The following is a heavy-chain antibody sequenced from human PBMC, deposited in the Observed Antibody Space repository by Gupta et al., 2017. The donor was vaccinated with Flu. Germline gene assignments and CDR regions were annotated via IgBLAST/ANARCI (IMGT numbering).Heavy chain of an antibody. CDR2: INPNSGAT. CDR1: GYTFTNYY. J-gene: IGHJ5*02. D-gene: IGHD6-19*01. CDR3: ARDPTRYSTGWPNWFDP. Sequence: QVQLVQSGAEVRKPGASVKVSCKTSGYTFTNYYIHWVRQAPGQGLEWMGWINPNSGATNYAQKFQGRVTMTRDTSINTAYIDLNRLRSDDTAVYFCARDPTRYSTGWPNWFDPWGQGTLVIVSS. V-gene: IGHV1-2*02.